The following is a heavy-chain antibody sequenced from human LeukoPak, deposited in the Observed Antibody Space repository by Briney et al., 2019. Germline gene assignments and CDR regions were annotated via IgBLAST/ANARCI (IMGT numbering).Heavy chain of an antibody. CDR2: IRYDGSNK. CDR3: AKGPYRIVVVTAIQNDY. D-gene: IGHD2-21*02. V-gene: IGHV3-30*02. Sequence: GGSLRLSCAASAFTFSRYGMHWVRQAPGKGLEWVAFIRYDGSNKYYVDSVKGRFTISRDNSKNTLYLQMNSLRAEDTAVYYCAKGPYRIVVVTAIQNDYWGQGTLVTVSS. CDR1: AFTFSRYG. J-gene: IGHJ4*02.